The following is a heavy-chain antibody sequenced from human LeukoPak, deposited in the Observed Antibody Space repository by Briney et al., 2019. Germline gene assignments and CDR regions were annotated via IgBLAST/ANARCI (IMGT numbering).Heavy chain of an antibody. J-gene: IGHJ4*02. CDR1: GGSFSGYY. V-gene: IGHV4-34*01. Sequence: SETLSLTCAVYGGSFSGYYWSWIRQPQGKGLEGIGSIYYSGSTYCNPSLKSRVTISVDTSKNQFSLKLSSVTAADTAVYYCARAPIFYFDYWGQGTLVTVSS. CDR2: IYYSGST. CDR3: ARAPIFYFDY.